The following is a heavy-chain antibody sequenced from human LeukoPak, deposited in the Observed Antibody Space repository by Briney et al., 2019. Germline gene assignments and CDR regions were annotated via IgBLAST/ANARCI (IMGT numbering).Heavy chain of an antibody. J-gene: IGHJ4*02. CDR3: ARGSRGYSYG. D-gene: IGHD5-18*01. V-gene: IGHV4-39*07. Sequence: ASETLSLTCTVSGGSITSSNYYWGWIRQPPGKGLEWIGSIYYSGSTYYNPSLKSRVTISVDTSKNQFSLKLSSVTAADTAVYYCARGSRGYSYGWGQGTLVTVSS. CDR2: IYYSGST. CDR1: GGSITSSNYY.